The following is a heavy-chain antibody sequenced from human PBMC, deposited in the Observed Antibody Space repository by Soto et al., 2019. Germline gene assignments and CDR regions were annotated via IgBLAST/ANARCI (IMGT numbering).Heavy chain of an antibody. J-gene: IGHJ6*02. CDR3: AKDYQRLYCNYGMDV. V-gene: IGHV3-30*18. Sequence: QVQLVESGGGVVQPGRSLRLSCAASEFTFSTYVMHWVRQAPGKGLEWLALISYDGSDKYYAGSVKGRFTISRDNSKNTLYLQMNSLRAEDTAVYYCAKDYQRLYCNYGMDVWGQGTTVTVSS. CDR2: ISYDGSDK. D-gene: IGHD2-2*01. CDR1: EFTFSTYV.